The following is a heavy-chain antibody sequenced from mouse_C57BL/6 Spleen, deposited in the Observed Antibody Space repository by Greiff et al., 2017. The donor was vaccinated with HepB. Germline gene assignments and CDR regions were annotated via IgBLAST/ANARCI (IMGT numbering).Heavy chain of an antibody. Sequence: VQLQQSGTVLARPGASVKMSCKTSGYTFTSYWMHWVKQRPGQGLEWIGAIYPGNSDTSYNQKFKGKAKLTAVTSASTAYMELSSLTNEDSAVYYCTRVITTRYYFDYWGQGTTLTVSS. V-gene: IGHV1-5*01. J-gene: IGHJ2*01. CDR2: IYPGNSDT. D-gene: IGHD2-4*01. CDR3: TRVITTRYYFDY. CDR1: GYTFTSYW.